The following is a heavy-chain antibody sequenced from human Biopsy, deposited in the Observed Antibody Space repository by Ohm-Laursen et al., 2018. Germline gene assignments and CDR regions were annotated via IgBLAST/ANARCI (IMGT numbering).Heavy chain of an antibody. D-gene: IGHD3-22*01. CDR2: IFYRGST. V-gene: IGHV4-39*01. J-gene: IGHJ5*02. CDR1: GGSISNNNYY. CDR3: TRDYDTSGYYYVS. Sequence: GTLSLTCPVSGGSISNNNYYWGWIRQPPGKGLEWIGSIFYRGSTHYKPSLKSRVNISVDTSKNQFSLKLNSVTAADTAVYYCTRDYDTSGYYYVSWGQGTLVTVSS.